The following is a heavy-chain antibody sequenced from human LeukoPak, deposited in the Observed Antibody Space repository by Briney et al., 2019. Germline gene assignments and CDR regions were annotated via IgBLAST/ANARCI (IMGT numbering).Heavy chain of an antibody. D-gene: IGHD6-19*01. CDR1: GFTFSSYS. J-gene: IGHJ4*02. CDR3: ARSSGYRPFDY. V-gene: IGHV3-7*01. CDR2: IKQDGGEE. Sequence: GGSLRLSCAASGFTFSSYSMSWVRQAPGEGLEWVAHIKQDGGEENYVGSVKGRFTVSRDNAKNSVLLQMNSLRAEDTAVYYCARSSGYRPFDYWGQGTLVTVSS.